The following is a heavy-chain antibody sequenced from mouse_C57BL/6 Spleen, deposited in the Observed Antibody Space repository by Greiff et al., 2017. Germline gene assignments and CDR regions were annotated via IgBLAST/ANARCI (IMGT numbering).Heavy chain of an antibody. J-gene: IGHJ3*01. Sequence: QVQLQQPGAELVMPGASVKLSCKASGYTFTSYWMHWVKQRPGQGLEWIGEFDPSDSYTNSNQKFKGKSTLTVDKSSSTAYMQISSLTSEDSAVYYCARSSSGSFAYWGQGTLVTVSA. CDR1: GYTFTSYW. D-gene: IGHD3-2*02. CDR3: ARSSSGSFAY. CDR2: FDPSDSYT. V-gene: IGHV1-69*01.